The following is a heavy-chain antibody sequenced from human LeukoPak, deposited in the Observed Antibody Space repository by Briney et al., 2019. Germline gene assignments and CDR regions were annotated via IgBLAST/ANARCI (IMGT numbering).Heavy chain of an antibody. CDR2: IRYDGSNK. D-gene: IGHD3-3*01. CDR1: GFTFSSYG. CDR3: AKDPLLMYYDFWSGSEALDY. V-gene: IGHV3-30*02. Sequence: PGWSLRLSCAASGFTFSSYGMHWVRQAPGKGLEWVAFIRYDGSNKYYADSVKGRFTISRDNSKNTLYLQMNSLRAEDTAVYYCAKDPLLMYYDFWSGSEALDYWGQGTLVTVSS. J-gene: IGHJ4*02.